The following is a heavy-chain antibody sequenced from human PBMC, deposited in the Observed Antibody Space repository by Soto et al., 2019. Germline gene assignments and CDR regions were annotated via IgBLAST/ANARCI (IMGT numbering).Heavy chain of an antibody. CDR3: ARPKVSSGWSYDAFDI. CDR1: GDSVSSNSAA. J-gene: IGHJ3*02. CDR2: TYYRSKWYN. V-gene: IGHV6-1*01. Sequence: PSQTLSLTCAISGDSVSSNSAAWNWIRQSPSRGLEWLGRTYYRSKWYNDYAVSVKSRITINPDTSKNQFSLQLNSVTPEDTAVYYCARPKVSSGWSYDAFDIWGQGTMVTVSS. D-gene: IGHD6-19*01.